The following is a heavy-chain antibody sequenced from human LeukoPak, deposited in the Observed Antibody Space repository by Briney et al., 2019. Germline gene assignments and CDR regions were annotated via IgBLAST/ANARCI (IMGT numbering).Heavy chain of an antibody. J-gene: IGHJ5*02. CDR2: INAGNGNT. V-gene: IGHV1-3*01. Sequence: ASVKVSCKACGYTFTSYAMHWVRQAPGQRLEWMGWINAGNGNTKYSQKFQGRVTITGDTSASTAYMELSSLRSEDTAVYYCARVVRFGELLYWFDPWGQGTLVTVSS. CDR3: ARVVRFGELLYWFDP. D-gene: IGHD3-10*01. CDR1: GYTFTSYA.